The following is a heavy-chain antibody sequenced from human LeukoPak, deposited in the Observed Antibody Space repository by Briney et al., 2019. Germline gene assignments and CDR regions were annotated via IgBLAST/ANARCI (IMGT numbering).Heavy chain of an antibody. CDR2: ITWDGGST. Sequence: PGGSLRLSCAASGFFFDDYAMHWVRLAPGKGLEWVSHITWDGGSTYYADSVKGRFTISRDNAKNSLYLQMNSLRAEDTAVYYCAELGITMIGGVWGKGTTVTISS. CDR1: GFFFDDYA. D-gene: IGHD3-10*02. J-gene: IGHJ6*04. V-gene: IGHV3-43D*03. CDR3: AELGITMIGGV.